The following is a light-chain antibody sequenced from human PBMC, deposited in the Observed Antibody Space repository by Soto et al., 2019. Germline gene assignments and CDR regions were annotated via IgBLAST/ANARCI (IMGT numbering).Light chain of an antibody. CDR2: EDN. J-gene: IGLJ2*01. CDR1: SGSIASNY. CDR3: PSYHSGNVV. Sequence: NFMLTQPHSVSESPGKTVTISCTRSSGSIASNYVQWYQQRPGSAPTPVIYEDNERPSGVPDRFSGSIDSSSNSASLTISGLKTDDDADYYCPSYHSGNVVFGGGTKLTVL. V-gene: IGLV6-57*04.